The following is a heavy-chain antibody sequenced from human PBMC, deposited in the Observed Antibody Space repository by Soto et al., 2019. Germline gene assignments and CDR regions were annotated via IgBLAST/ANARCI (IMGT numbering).Heavy chain of an antibody. CDR1: GYSFTSYW. Sequence: GESLKISCKGSGYSFTSYWISWVRQMPGKGLEWMGRIDPSDSYTNYSPSFQGHVAISADKSISTAYLQWSSLKASDTAMYYCARHKSIAAAGNYYYYGMDVWGQGTTVTVSS. CDR3: ARHKSIAAAGNYYYYGMDV. CDR2: IDPSDSYT. J-gene: IGHJ6*02. V-gene: IGHV5-10-1*01. D-gene: IGHD6-13*01.